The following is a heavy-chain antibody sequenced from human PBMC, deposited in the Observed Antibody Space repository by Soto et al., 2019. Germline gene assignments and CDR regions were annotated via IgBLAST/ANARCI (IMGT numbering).Heavy chain of an antibody. CDR1: GGSFSGYY. J-gene: IGHJ4*02. Sequence: PSETLSLTCAVYGGSFSGYYWGWIRQPPGKGLEWIGEINHSGSTNYNPSLKSRVTISVDTSKNQFSLKLSSVTAADTAVYYCARGKAAAGTSGFDYWGQGTLVTVSS. CDR3: ARGKAAAGTSGFDY. CDR2: INHSGST. D-gene: IGHD6-13*01. V-gene: IGHV4-34*01.